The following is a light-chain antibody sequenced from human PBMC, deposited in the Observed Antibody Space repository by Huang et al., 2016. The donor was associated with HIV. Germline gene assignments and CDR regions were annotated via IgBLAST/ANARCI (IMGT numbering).Light chain of an antibody. CDR2: GAS. CDR1: QSVSSSY. Sequence: EIVLTQSPGTLSLSPGERATLSCRASQSVSSSYLAWYQQKPGQAPRLLIYGASSRATGTPDRFRGGWSGTDFALTISRLEPEDFAVYYCQQYGDSPITFGQGTRLEIK. CDR3: QQYGDSPIT. V-gene: IGKV3-20*01. J-gene: IGKJ5*01.